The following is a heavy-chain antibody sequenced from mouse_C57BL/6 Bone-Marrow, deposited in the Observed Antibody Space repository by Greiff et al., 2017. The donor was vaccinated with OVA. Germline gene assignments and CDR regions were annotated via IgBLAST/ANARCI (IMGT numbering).Heavy chain of an antibody. CDR3: ARERYCRFDY. CDR1: GISITTGNYR. Sequence: VQLKESGPGLVKPSQTVFLTCTVTGISITTGNYRWSWIRQFQGNKLEWIGYIDDSGTITYNPSLTSRTTITRDTPKNQFFLEMNSLTAEDTATYYCARERYCRFDYWGQGTPLTVSS. D-gene: IGHD2-14*01. J-gene: IGHJ2*01. CDR2: IDDSGTI. V-gene: IGHV3-5*01.